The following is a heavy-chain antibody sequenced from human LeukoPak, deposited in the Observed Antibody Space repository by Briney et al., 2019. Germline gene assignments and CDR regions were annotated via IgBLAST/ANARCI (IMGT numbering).Heavy chain of an antibody. V-gene: IGHV3-48*03. CDR1: GFTFSSFD. CDR2: ISSSGRAI. J-gene: IGHJ6*02. Sequence: GGSLRLSCAASGFTFSSFDVNWVRHAPGRGLERVSYISSSGRAIYYADSVKGRFTISRDNAKNSLYLQMNSLRAEDTAVYYCARGGFVNYVMVPWGQGTTVTVSS. D-gene: IGHD3-16*02. CDR3: ARGGFVNYVMVP.